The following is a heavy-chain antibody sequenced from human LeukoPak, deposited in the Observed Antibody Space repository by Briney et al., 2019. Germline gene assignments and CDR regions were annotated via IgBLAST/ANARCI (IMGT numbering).Heavy chain of an antibody. CDR1: GGSISSYY. CDR3: ARDIEGGSKDWFDS. D-gene: IGHD2-15*01. CDR2: IHPSGIT. Sequence: SETLSLTCTVSGGSISSYYWSWIRQPAGKGLEWIGRIHPSGITNYNPSLESRVTMSADTSKNQFSLKLSSVTAADTAVYFCARDIEGGSKDWFDSWGQGALVTVSS. J-gene: IGHJ5*01. V-gene: IGHV4-4*07.